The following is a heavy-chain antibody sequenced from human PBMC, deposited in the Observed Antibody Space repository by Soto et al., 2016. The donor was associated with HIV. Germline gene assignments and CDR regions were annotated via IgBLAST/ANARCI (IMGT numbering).Heavy chain of an antibody. D-gene: IGHD3-10*01. Sequence: QVQLVQSAAEVKNPGTSLKVSCKTSGYTFTDYYILWVRQAPGQGLEWMGGFDPEDGETMYAQKFQGRVTMTDDTSTDTSYMELSSVRSEDTAVYYCVTPDYYISGSYYAYWGQGTLVHRLL. CDR1: GYTFTDYY. CDR3: VTPDYYISGSYYAY. CDR2: FDPEDGET. J-gene: IGHJ4*02. V-gene: IGHV1-24*01.